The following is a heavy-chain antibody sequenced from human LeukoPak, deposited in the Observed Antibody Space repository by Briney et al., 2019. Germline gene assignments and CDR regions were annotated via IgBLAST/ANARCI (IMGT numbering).Heavy chain of an antibody. CDR1: GGSISSSSYY. Sequence: SETLSLTCTVSGGSISSSSYYWGWIRQPPGKGLEWIGSIYYSGSTYYNPSLKSRVTISVDTSKNQFSLKLSSVTAADTAVYYCARDLYYYDSSGHRIKAFDIWGQGTMVTVSS. J-gene: IGHJ3*02. CDR2: IYYSGST. CDR3: ARDLYYYDSSGHRIKAFDI. D-gene: IGHD3-22*01. V-gene: IGHV4-39*07.